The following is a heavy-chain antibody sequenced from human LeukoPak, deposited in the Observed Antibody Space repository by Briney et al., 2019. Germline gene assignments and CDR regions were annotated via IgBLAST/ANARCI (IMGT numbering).Heavy chain of an antibody. D-gene: IGHD6-19*01. CDR3: ARETRLEPFDY. CDR1: GGTFSSYA. CDR2: IIPIFGTA. J-gene: IGHJ4*02. Sequence: GASAKVSCKASGGTFSSYAISWVRQAPGQGLEWMGGIIPIFGTANYAQKFQGRVTITADESTSTAYMELSSLRSEDTAVYYCARETRLEPFDYWGQGTLVTVSS. V-gene: IGHV1-69*13.